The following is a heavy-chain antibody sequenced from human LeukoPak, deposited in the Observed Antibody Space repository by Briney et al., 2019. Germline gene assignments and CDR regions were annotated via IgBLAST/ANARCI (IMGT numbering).Heavy chain of an antibody. J-gene: IGHJ4*02. V-gene: IGHV3-13*01. CDR1: GFTISRYD. Sequence: PGGSLRLSCAASGFTISRYDMHWVRQATGKGLEWVSAIAIVGDTYYPGSVKGRFTISRENAKNSLYLQMNSLRAGDTAVYYCARGLLVGATPYFDYWGQGTLVTVSS. CDR3: ARGLLVGATPYFDY. D-gene: IGHD1-26*01. CDR2: IAIVGDT.